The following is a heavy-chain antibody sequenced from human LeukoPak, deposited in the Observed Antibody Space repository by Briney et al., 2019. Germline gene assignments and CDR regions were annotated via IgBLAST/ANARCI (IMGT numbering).Heavy chain of an antibody. V-gene: IGHV1-18*01. J-gene: IGHJ4*02. CDR3: ARKTRRDGYIDY. Sequence: GASVKVSCKASGYTFTSYGISWVRQAPGQGLEWMGWISAYNGNTNYAQKFQGRVTMTRDTSTSTVYMELSSLRSEDTAVYYCARKTRRDGYIDYWGQGTLVTVSS. D-gene: IGHD5-24*01. CDR1: GYTFTSYG. CDR2: ISAYNGNT.